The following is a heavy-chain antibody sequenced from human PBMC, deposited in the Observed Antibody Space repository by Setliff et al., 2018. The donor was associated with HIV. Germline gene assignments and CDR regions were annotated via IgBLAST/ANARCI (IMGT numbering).Heavy chain of an antibody. D-gene: IGHD6-19*01. CDR2: IKSRVDGETT. Sequence: GGSLRLSCAGSGFNFKNAWMSWVRQAPGKGLEWVGRIKSRVDGETTAYAAPLKGRFAISRDDSKNTLYLQMNSLRAEDTAVYYCAKTPSSGWYSLYLDYWGQGTLVTVSS. J-gene: IGHJ4*02. CDR3: AKTPSSGWYSLYLDY. V-gene: IGHV3-15*01. CDR1: GFNFKNAW.